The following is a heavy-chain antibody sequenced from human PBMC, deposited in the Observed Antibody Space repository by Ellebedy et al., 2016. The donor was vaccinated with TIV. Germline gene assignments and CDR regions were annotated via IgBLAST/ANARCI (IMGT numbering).Heavy chain of an antibody. CDR3: ASSPDSFDY. CDR1: GFTFSSYS. J-gene: IGHJ4*02. CDR2: ISSSSSTI. Sequence: GESLKISCAASGFTFSSYSMNWVRQAPGKGLEWVSYISSSSSTIYYADSVKGRFTISRDNAKNSLYLQMNSLRDEDTAVYYCASSPDSFDYWGQGTLVTVSS. V-gene: IGHV3-48*02. D-gene: IGHD3-3*01.